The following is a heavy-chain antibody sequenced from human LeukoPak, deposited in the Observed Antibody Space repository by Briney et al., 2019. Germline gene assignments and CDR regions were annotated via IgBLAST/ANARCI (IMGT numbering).Heavy chain of an antibody. CDR2: IYSGGST. V-gene: IGHV3-53*01. CDR1: GFTVSSNY. D-gene: IGHD3-22*01. J-gene: IGHJ4*02. Sequence: QAGGSLRLSCAASGFTVSSNYMSWVRQAPGKGLEWVSVIYSGGSTYYADSVKGRFTISRDNSKNTLYLQMNSLRAEDTAVYYCARDGYDSAYDYWGQGTLVTVSS. CDR3: ARDGYDSAYDY.